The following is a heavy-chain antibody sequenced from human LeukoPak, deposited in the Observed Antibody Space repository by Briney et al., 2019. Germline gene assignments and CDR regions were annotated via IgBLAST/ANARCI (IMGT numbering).Heavy chain of an antibody. D-gene: IGHD6-6*01. CDR3: FQYSSSPRDY. Sequence: PGGSLRLSCAASGFTFSGSAMHWVRQASGKGLEWVGRIRGKANSYATAYAASVKGRFTISRDDSKNTAYLQMNSLKTEDTAVYYCFQYSSSPRDYWGQGTLVTVSS. CDR2: IRGKANSYAT. J-gene: IGHJ4*02. V-gene: IGHV3-73*01. CDR1: GFTFSGSA.